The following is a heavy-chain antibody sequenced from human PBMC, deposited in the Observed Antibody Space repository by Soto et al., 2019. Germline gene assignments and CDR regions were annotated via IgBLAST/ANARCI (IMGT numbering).Heavy chain of an antibody. CDR3: AXXYSSGWYHPYYYYYGMDV. CDR1: GFTFTSSA. J-gene: IGHJ6*02. D-gene: IGHD6-19*01. V-gene: IGHV1-58*01. CDR2: IVVGSGNT. Sequence: GASVKVSCKASGFTFTSSAVQWVRHARGQRLEWIGWIVVGSGNTNYAQKFQERVTITRDMSTSTAYMELSSLRSEDTAVYYCAXXYSSGWYHPYYYYYGMDVWGQGTTVTVYS.